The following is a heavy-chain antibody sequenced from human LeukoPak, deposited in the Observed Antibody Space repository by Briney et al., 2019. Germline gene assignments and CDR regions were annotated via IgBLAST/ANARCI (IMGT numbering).Heavy chain of an antibody. CDR2: ISNNGGYT. CDR1: GFTFSSSA. J-gene: IGHJ4*02. V-gene: IGHV3-23*01. CDR3: SKQLGYCSDGRCYFPY. Sequence: GGSLRLPCAASGFTFSSSAMSWVRQAPGKGLEWVSAISNNGGYTYYADFVQGRFTISRDNSKSTLCLQMNSLRAEDTAVYYCSKQLGYCSDGRCYFPYWGQGTLVTVSS. D-gene: IGHD2-15*01.